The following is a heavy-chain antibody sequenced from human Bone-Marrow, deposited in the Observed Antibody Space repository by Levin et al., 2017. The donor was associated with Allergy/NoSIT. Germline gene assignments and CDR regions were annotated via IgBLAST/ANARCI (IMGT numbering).Heavy chain of an antibody. V-gene: IGHV3-53*01. J-gene: IGHJ2*01. D-gene: IGHD5-12*01. CDR3: ARAVRGYDYSYWYFDL. Sequence: PGGSLRLSCAASGFTVSSNYMSWVRQAPGKGLEWVSVIYSGGSTYYADSVKGRFTISRDNSKNTLYLQMNSLRAEDTAVYYCARAVRGYDYSYWYFDLWGRGTLVTVSS. CDR1: GFTVSSNY. CDR2: IYSGGST.